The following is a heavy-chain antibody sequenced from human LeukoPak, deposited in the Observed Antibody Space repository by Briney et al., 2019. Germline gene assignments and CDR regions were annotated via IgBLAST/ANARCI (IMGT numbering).Heavy chain of an antibody. CDR2: ILPSFGAT. J-gene: IGHJ6*02. V-gene: IGHV1-69*01. CDR1: PGTFGSYA. CDR3: ARPLNTMVRGITSATDFFSYAMDV. D-gene: IGHD3-10*01. Sequence: SVKVSCKASPGTFGSYAISWVRQAPGQGLEWMGGILPSFGATKYSQKFQDRVTITADVSTTTVYMDLTSLSSEDTALYYCARPLNTMVRGITSATDFFSYAMDVWGQGTAVTVSS.